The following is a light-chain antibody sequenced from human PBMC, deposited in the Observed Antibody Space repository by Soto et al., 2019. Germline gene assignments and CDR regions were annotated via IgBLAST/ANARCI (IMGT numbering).Light chain of an antibody. CDR2: GAS. CDR3: QQPSHWPPWT. CDR1: QNIRTF. Sequence: EVVLTQSPATLSLSPGERATLSCRASQNIRTFLDWYQQKPGQAPRLLIYGASNRATGIPARFSVSGSGTAFTISISSLESEDFAVYYCQQPSHWPPWTFGQGTRVEI. V-gene: IGKV3-11*01. J-gene: IGKJ1*01.